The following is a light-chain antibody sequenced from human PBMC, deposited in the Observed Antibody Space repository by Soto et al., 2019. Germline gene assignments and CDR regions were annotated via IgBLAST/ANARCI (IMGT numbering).Light chain of an antibody. J-gene: IGKJ3*01. V-gene: IGKV1-39*01. Sequence: DIQMTQSPSSLSASVGDRVTITCRASQSISSYLNWYQQKPGKAPKLLIYAASSLQSGVPSRFSWSGFGTNFTLTISNLPPEDFATYYWQQSYSTRLTFGPGTKVDIK. CDR2: AAS. CDR1: QSISSY. CDR3: QQSYSTRLT.